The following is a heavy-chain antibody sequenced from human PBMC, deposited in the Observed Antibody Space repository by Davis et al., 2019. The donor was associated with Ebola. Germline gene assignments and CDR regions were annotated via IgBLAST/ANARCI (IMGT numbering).Heavy chain of an antibody. Sequence: MPSETLSLTCTVSGGSISSYYWSWIRQSPGKGLEWIGYIHYSGSTNYNPSLKSRVTISVDTSKNQFSLKLSSVAAADTALYYCARLISTYSSTWWDYWSQGTLVTVSS. D-gene: IGHD6-13*01. V-gene: IGHV4-59*08. CDR3: ARLISTYSSTWWDY. CDR1: GGSISSYY. CDR2: IHYSGST. J-gene: IGHJ4*02.